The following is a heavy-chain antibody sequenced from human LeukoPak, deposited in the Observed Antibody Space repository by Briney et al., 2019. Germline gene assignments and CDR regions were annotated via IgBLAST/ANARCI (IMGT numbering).Heavy chain of an antibody. Sequence: PGGSLRLSCAASGFTFSSYAMSWVRQAPGKGLEWVSAISGSGGSTYYADSVKGRFTISRDNSKNTLYLQMNSLRAEDTAVYYCAKIQIKTYDSSGYSDYWGQGTLVTVSS. D-gene: IGHD3-22*01. CDR1: GFTFSSYA. CDR3: AKIQIKTYDSSGYSDY. J-gene: IGHJ4*02. V-gene: IGHV3-23*01. CDR2: ISGSGGST.